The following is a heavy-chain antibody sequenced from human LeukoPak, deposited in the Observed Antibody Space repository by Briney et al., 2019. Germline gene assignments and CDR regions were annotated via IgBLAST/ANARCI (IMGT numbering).Heavy chain of an antibody. CDR1: DDSITMYY. V-gene: IGHV4-59*01. CDR3: ARGRVSSSTWYSTYYYYFYMDV. Sequence: SETLSLTCSVSDDSITMYYWTWIRQPPGRGLEWIGYVDHTGSTNFNPPLNGRVSISRDTSKNLFSLRLRSVTAADTAVYFCARGRVSSSTWYSTYYYYFYMDVWGKGTTVTVSS. CDR2: VDHTGST. J-gene: IGHJ6*03. D-gene: IGHD1-1*01.